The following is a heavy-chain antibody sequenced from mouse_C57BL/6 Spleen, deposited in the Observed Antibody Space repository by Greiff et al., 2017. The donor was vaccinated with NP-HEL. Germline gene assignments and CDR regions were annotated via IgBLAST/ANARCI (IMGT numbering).Heavy chain of an antibody. CDR3: ARRDYGSSFKAWFAY. D-gene: IGHD1-1*01. Sequence: QVQLQQPGAELVRPGTSVKLSCKASGYTFTSYWMHWVKQRPGQGLEWIGVIDPSDSYTNYNQKFKGKATLTVDTSSSTAYMQLSSLTSEASAVYYCARRDYGSSFKAWFAYWGQGTLVTVSA. V-gene: IGHV1-59*01. CDR2: IDPSDSYT. J-gene: IGHJ3*01. CDR1: GYTFTSYW.